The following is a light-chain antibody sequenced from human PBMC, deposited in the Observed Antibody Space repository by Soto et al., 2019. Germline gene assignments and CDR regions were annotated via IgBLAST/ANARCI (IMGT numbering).Light chain of an antibody. V-gene: IGKV1-9*01. CDR1: QGISSY. CDR3: QQLNSYPRT. CDR2: AAS. J-gene: IGKJ1*01. Sequence: DIQLTQSPSFLSASVGDRVTITCRASQGISSYLAWYQQKPGKAPKLLIYAASTLQSGVPSRFSGSGSGTEFTLTISSLQPADFATDYCQQLNSYPRTFGQGTKVEIK.